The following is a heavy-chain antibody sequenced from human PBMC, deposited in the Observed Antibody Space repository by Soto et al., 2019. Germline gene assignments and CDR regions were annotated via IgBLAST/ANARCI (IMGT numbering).Heavy chain of an antibody. CDR1: GFTFSGYS. D-gene: IGHD6-13*01. CDR3: ARHPECIAEIGWFDP. CDR2: ISSSSSTI. J-gene: IGHJ5*02. V-gene: IGHV3-48*01. Sequence: EVQLVESGGGLVQPGGSLRLSCAASGFTFSGYSMNWVRQAPGKGLEWVSYISSSSSTIYYADSVKGRFTISRDNAKNSLYLQMNSLRAEDTAVYYCARHPECIAEIGWFDPWGQGTLVTVSS.